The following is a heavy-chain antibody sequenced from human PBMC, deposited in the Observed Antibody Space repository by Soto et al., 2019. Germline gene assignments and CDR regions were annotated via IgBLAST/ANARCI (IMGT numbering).Heavy chain of an antibody. CDR3: ARGNALDV. CDR2: TYYRCKWFH. J-gene: IGHJ3*01. Sequence: QGQLQQSGPGLVKPSQTLSLTCAISGDSVSSDITSWNWIRQSPSRGLEWLGRTYYRCKWFHDYAASVKSRITINPDTSKNQFSLELNSMTPEDTAVYYCARGNALDVWGQGTVVTVSS. CDR1: GDSVSSDITS. D-gene: IGHD3-10*01. V-gene: IGHV6-1*01.